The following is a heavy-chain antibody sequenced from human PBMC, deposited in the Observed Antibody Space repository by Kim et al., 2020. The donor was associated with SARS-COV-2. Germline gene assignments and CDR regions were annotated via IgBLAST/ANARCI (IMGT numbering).Heavy chain of an antibody. CDR3: ARGFEVIGAFDI. CDR2: INHSGTT. Sequence: SETLSLTCTIDGTSFSDYYWNWIRRPPGKGLEWIGEINHSGTTDYSPSLKSRVTISADKSKNQFSLSLNSVTAADTAVYYCARGFEVIGAFDIWGQGTM. J-gene: IGHJ3*02. V-gene: IGHV4-34*01. CDR1: GTSFSDYY. D-gene: IGHD3-16*02.